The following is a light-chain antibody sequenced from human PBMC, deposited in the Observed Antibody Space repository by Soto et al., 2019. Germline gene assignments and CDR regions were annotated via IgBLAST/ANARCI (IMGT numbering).Light chain of an antibody. J-gene: IGKJ1*01. CDR2: DAS. CDR3: PQYNNWPRT. CDR1: QSCSSN. V-gene: IGKV3-15*01. Sequence: EIVMTPSPATLSVSPGERATLSCRASQSCSSNLAWYQQKPGQPPRLLIYDASTRATGIPASFSGSVSGTEFTLTISSLQTEDFAVYYCPQYNNWPRTFGQVTKVEIK.